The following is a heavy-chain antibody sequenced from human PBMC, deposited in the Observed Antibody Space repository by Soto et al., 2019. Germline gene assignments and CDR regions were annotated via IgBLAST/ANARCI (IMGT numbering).Heavy chain of an antibody. CDR3: AHTIFYGSGSRRLDY. J-gene: IGHJ4*02. D-gene: IGHD3-10*01. CDR1: GFSLSTSGVG. CDR2: IYWYDDK. Sequence: QITLKESGPTLVKPTQTLTLTCTFSGFSLSTSGVGVGWIRQPPGKALEWLALIYWYDDKRYSPSLKSRLTITKVTSKTQVVLTMTDMDPVDTATYYRAHTIFYGSGSRRLDYWGQGTLVTVSS. V-gene: IGHV2-5*01.